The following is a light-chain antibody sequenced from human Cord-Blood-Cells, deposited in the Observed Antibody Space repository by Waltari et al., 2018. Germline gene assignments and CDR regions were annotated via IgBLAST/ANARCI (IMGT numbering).Light chain of an antibody. CDR2: QGS. CDR1: SIDVRRYHS. J-gene: IGLJ3*02. Sequence: QSALTQPASVSGSPGQPITIPCTGTSIDVRRYHSVPWYQQHPGKAPKRMIYQGSKRPSGVSNRFSGSKSGNTASLTISGLQAEDEADYYCCSYAGSSTWVFGGGTKLTVL. V-gene: IGLV2-23*01. CDR3: CSYAGSSTWV.